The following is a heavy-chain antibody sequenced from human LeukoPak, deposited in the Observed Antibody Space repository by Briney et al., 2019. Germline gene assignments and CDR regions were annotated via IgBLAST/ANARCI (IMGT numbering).Heavy chain of an antibody. V-gene: IGHV4-34*01. J-gene: IGHJ4*02. D-gene: IGHD3-16*01. CDR3: ARDPIYDYVWGSSFDY. Sequence: PSETLSLTCAVYGGSFSGYYWSWIRQPPGKGLEWIGEINHSGSTNYNPPLKSRVTISVDTSKNQFSLKLSSVTAADTAVYYCARDPIYDYVWGSSFDYWGQGTLVTVSS. CDR1: GGSFSGYY. CDR2: INHSGST.